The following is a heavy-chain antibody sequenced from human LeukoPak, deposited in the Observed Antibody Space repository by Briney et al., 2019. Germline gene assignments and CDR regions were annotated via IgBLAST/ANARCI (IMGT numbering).Heavy chain of an antibody. CDR3: ARGVGSGSRLRAGDY. CDR2: IYSGGST. V-gene: IGHV3-53*01. Sequence: GGSLRLSCVVSGFTFSSYAMSWVRQAPGKGLEWVSVIYSGGSTYYADSVKGRFTISRDNSKNTLYLQMNSLRAEDTAVYYCARGVGSGSRLRAGDYWGQGTLVTVSS. J-gene: IGHJ4*02. CDR1: GFTFSSYA. D-gene: IGHD1-26*01.